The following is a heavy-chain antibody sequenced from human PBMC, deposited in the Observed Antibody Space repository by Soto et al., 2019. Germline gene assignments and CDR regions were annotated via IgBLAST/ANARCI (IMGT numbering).Heavy chain of an antibody. J-gene: IGHJ6*02. V-gene: IGHV5-51*01. Sequence: PGESPTISCTSSGDSFTSYWIGWVRQMPGKDLEWMGIIYPGDSDTRYSPSFQGQVTISADKSISTAYLQWSSLKASDTAMYYCARRTGITGSRYGMDVWGQGTTVTFSS. CDR1: GDSFTSYW. CDR3: ARRTGITGSRYGMDV. CDR2: IYPGDSDT. D-gene: IGHD1-20*01.